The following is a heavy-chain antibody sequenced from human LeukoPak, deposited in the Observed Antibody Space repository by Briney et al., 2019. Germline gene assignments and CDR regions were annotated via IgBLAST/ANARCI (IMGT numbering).Heavy chain of an antibody. CDR3: ARAQGIAVAGTFDY. J-gene: IGHJ4*02. D-gene: IGHD6-19*01. V-gene: IGHV1-2*02. CDR2: INPNSGGT. Sequence: ASVKVSCKASGYTFTGYYMHWVGQAPGQGLAWMGWINPNSGGTNYAQKFQGRVTMTRDTSISTAYMELSRLRSDDTAVYYCARAQGIAVAGTFDYWGQGTLVTVSS. CDR1: GYTFTGYY.